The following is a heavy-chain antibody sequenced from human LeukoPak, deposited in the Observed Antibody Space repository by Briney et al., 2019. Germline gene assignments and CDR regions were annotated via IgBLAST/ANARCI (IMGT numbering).Heavy chain of an antibody. Sequence: KPSETLSLTCTVSGGSVSSGSYYWSWIRQPPGKGLEWIGYIYYSGSTNYNPSLKSRVTISVDTSKNQFSLKLSSVTAADTAVYYCARDGYDILTGYPYHFDYWGQGTLVTVSS. V-gene: IGHV4-61*01. CDR1: GGSVSSGSYY. D-gene: IGHD3-9*01. CDR3: ARDGYDILTGYPYHFDY. CDR2: IYYSGST. J-gene: IGHJ4*02.